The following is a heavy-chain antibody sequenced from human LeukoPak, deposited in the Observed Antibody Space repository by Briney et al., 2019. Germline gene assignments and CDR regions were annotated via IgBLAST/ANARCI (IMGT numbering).Heavy chain of an antibody. CDR3: ARVMFDSSGQDYYYYYMDV. V-gene: IGHV4-61*02. J-gene: IGHJ6*03. CDR1: GGSISSGSYY. Sequence: SETLSLTCTVSGGSISSGSYYWSWIRQPAGTGLEWIGRIYTNSGNTNYNPSLKSRVTISVDTSKNQFSLKLSSVTAADTAVYYCARVMFDSSGQDYYYYYMDVWGKGTTVTVSS. D-gene: IGHD3-22*01. CDR2: IYTNSGNT.